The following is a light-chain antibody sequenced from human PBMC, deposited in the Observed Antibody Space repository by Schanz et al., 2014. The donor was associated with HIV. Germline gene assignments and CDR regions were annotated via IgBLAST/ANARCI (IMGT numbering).Light chain of an antibody. CDR2: DVT. CDR3: SSITTTSPLV. J-gene: IGLJ2*01. V-gene: IGLV2-14*03. CDR1: SSDVGSYNY. Sequence: QSALTQPASVSGSPGQSITISCTGTSSDVGSYNYVSWYQQHPGKAPKLMIYDVTNRPSGVSNRFSGSKSGNAASLTISGHHAEDDAYYCSSSITTTSPLVFGGGTKLTVL.